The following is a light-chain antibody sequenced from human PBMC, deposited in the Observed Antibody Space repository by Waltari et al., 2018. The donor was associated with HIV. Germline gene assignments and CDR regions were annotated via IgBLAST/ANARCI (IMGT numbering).Light chain of an antibody. CDR3: AAWDDRLSGRL. V-gene: IGLV1-47*01. CDR1: NYNVRNNY. CDR2: RND. Sequence: QSLLAQPRSVSGTPGQRVNISCSGSNYNVRNNYVYWYQQVPGVAPKLLIYRNDQRPSGVPDLFSGSKSGTSASLAISGLRTEDEGDYYCAAWDDRLSGRLFGGGTKVTVL. J-gene: IGLJ2*01.